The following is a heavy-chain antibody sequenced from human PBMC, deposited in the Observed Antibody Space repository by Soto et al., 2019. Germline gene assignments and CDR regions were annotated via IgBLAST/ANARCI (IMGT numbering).Heavy chain of an antibody. J-gene: IGHJ4*02. D-gene: IGHD5-12*01. CDR3: AHSFGGYDYFDY. CDR1: GFSLSTSGVG. V-gene: IGHV2-5*02. Sequence: QITLKESGPPLVKPTQTLTLTCTFSGFSLSTSGVGVGWIRQPPGKALEWLALIYWDDDKRYSPSLKSRLTIPKDTSKNQVVLTMTNMDPVDTATYYCAHSFGGYDYFDYWGQGTLVTVSS. CDR2: IYWDDDK.